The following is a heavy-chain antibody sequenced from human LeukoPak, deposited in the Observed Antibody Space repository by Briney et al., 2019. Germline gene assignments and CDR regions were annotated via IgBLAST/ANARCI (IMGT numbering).Heavy chain of an antibody. CDR3: IRLGGYEAF. CDR2: IRTKTDGYAT. D-gene: IGHD5-12*01. CDR1: GFTLSGSA. Sequence: PGGSLKLSCTASGFTLSGSAMFWVRQASGKGLEWVGRIRTKTDGYATSYGASVKGRFTMSRDDSRNTVYLQMNSLKTEDTAVYYYIRLGGYEAFWGQGTLVTVSS. V-gene: IGHV3-73*01. J-gene: IGHJ4*02.